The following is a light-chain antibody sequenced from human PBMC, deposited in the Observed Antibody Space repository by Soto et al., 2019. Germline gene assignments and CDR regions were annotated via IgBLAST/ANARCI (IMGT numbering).Light chain of an antibody. V-gene: IGLV3-21*04. Sequence: SYELTQPPSVSVAPGKTARISCERNNIGTKSVHWYQQKPGQAPMLVIYYDSARPSGIPERFSGSNAGNTATLTISTVEAGDEADYYCQVWDRSSDHRVVFGGGTKVTVL. CDR3: QVWDRSSDHRVV. J-gene: IGLJ2*01. CDR2: YDS. CDR1: NIGTKS.